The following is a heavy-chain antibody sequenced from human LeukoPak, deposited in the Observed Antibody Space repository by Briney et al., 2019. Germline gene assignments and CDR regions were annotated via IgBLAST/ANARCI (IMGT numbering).Heavy chain of an antibody. CDR1: GYTFTGYY. CDR2: INPNTGGT. D-gene: IGHD2-2*01. V-gene: IGHV1-2*02. Sequence: ASVKVSCKASGYTFTGYYVHWVRQAPGQGLEWMGWINPNTGGTNYAQKFQGRVTMTKDTSTNAAYMELSSLRSEDTAVYYCARSRDIVVVPAARGAFDIWGQGTMVTVSS. CDR3: ARSRDIVVVPAARGAFDI. J-gene: IGHJ3*02.